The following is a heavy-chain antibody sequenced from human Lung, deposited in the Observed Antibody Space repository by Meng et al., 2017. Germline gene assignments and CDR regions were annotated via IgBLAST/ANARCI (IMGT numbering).Heavy chain of an antibody. CDR2: IHYSGST. D-gene: IGHD3-22*01. CDR3: ARYVFDSSSLYSNWFDP. V-gene: IGHV4-31*03. CDR1: GGSISSGTYY. J-gene: IGHJ5*02. Sequence: VQLQVSGPGLVKPSQTLSFTCTVSGGSISSGTYYWGWIRQLPGKGLEWIAYIHYSGSTYYSPSLKSRVTISVETSKNQLSLKLSSMSAADTAVYYCARYVFDSSSLYSNWFDPWGQGTLVTVSS.